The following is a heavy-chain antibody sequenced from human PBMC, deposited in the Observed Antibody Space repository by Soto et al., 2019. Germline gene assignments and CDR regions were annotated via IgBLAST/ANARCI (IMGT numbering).Heavy chain of an antibody. J-gene: IGHJ4*02. D-gene: IGHD3-22*01. V-gene: IGHV3-30*18. Sequence: QVQLVASGGGVVQPGRSLRLSCAASGFTFSSYGMHWVRQAPGKGLEWVAVISYDGSNKYYADSVKGRFTISRDNSKNGLNLQMNGIRAEATAVYYGAKSLVRSSAQTGYVDYWGQGTLVTVSS. CDR1: GFTFSSYG. CDR3: AKSLVRSSAQTGYVDY. CDR2: ISYDGSNK.